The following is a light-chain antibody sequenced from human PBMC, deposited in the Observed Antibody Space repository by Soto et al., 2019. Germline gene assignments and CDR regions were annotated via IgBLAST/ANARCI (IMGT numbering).Light chain of an antibody. CDR3: QQLNIYSMFT. CDR1: QDITYY. J-gene: IGKJ3*01. V-gene: IGKV1-9*01. Sequence: DIQLTQYPSFLSASVGDRVTITCRASQDITYYLAWYQQKPGKAPKLLIFGASTLQSGVPSRFSGSGSGTEFTLTISSRQSEDFATYYCQQLNIYSMFTFGPGPKVDI. CDR2: GAS.